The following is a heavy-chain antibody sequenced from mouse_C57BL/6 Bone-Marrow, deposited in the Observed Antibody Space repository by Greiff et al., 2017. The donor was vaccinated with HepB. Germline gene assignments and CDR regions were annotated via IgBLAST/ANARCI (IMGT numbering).Heavy chain of an antibody. V-gene: IGHV5-12*01. D-gene: IGHD2-3*01. J-gene: IGHJ4*01. CDR2: ISNGGGST. CDR3: ARRIDGYYDAMDY. Sequence: EVMLVESGGGLVQPGGSLKLSCAASGFTFSDYYMYWVRQTPEKRLEWVAYISNGGGSTYYPDTVKGRFTFSRDNAKNTLYLQMSRLKSEDTAMFYCARRIDGYYDAMDYWGQGTSVTVSS. CDR1: GFTFSDYY.